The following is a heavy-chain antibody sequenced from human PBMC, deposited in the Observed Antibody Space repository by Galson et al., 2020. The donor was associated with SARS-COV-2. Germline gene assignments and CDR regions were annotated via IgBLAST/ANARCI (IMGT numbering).Heavy chain of an antibody. CDR2: ISWNSGSI. V-gene: IGHV3-9*01. CDR1: GFTFDDYA. Sequence: GGSLRLSCAASGFTFDDYAMHWVRQAPGKGLEWVSGISWNSGSIGYADSVKGRFTISRDNAKNSLYLQMNSLRAEDTALYYCAKDLIAAAGTEGWYDYYYYGMDVWGQGTTVTVSS. CDR3: AKDLIAAAGTEGWYDYYYYGMDV. J-gene: IGHJ6*02. D-gene: IGHD6-13*01.